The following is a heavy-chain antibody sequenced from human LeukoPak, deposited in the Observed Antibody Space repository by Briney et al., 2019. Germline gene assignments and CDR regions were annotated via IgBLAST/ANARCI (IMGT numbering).Heavy chain of an antibody. J-gene: IGHJ5*02. D-gene: IGHD3-9*01. Sequence: SETLSLTCTVSGGSISSSSYYWGWIRQPPGKGLEWIGSIYYSGSTYYNPSLKSRVTISVDTSKNQFSLKLSSVTAADTAVYYCARGGPVLRYFDWFHHWGQGTLVTVSS. V-gene: IGHV4-39*07. CDR2: IYYSGST. CDR1: GGSISSSSYY. CDR3: ARGGPVLRYFDWFHH.